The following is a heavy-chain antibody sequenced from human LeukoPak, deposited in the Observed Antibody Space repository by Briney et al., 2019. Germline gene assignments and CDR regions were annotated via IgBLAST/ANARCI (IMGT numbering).Heavy chain of an antibody. Sequence: GGSLRLSCAASGFTFSSYSMNWVRQAPGKGLEWVSVISGSGGSTYYADSVKGRFTISRDNSKNTLYLQMNSLRAEDTAVYYCTKDQDWNFFDYWGQGTLVTVSS. J-gene: IGHJ4*02. D-gene: IGHD1-1*01. CDR1: GFTFSSYS. V-gene: IGHV3-23*01. CDR2: ISGSGGST. CDR3: TKDQDWNFFDY.